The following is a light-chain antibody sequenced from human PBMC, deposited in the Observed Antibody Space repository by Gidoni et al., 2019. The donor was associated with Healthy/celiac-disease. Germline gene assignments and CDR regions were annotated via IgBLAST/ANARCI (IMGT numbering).Light chain of an antibody. CDR3: QQSSNWPWT. V-gene: IGKV3-11*01. J-gene: IGKJ1*01. Sequence: EIVLTQSPATLSLSPGERATLSCRASQSVSSYLAWYQQEPGQAPRRLIYHASNRATGRPARFRGSGSVTDCTSTIPSQEPEDGAVYCSQQSSNWPWTFGQGTKVEIK. CDR1: QSVSSY. CDR2: HAS.